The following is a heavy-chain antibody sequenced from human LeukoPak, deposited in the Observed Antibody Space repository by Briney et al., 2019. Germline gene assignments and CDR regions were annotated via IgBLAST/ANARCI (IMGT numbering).Heavy chain of an antibody. Sequence: ASVKVSCKASGFTFHSNYVHRLRLAPAQGLEWMGMINPVGGSASYSERFQDRITMTRDTSTNTVFMELSSLRSEDTAVYYCARDLGEKAMAFDFWGQGSLVTVSS. D-gene: IGHD5-24*01. CDR1: GFTFHSNY. CDR2: INPVGGSA. CDR3: ARDLGEKAMAFDF. J-gene: IGHJ4*02. V-gene: IGHV1-46*02.